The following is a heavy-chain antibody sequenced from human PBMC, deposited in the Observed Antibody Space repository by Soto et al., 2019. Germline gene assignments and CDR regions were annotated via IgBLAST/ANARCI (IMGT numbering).Heavy chain of an antibody. CDR3: TRHSHDC. V-gene: IGHV3-73*02. J-gene: IGHJ4*02. D-gene: IGHD3-3*01. CDR1: GFTFSDSA. CDR2: IRSKGNNYAT. Sequence: EVQLVESGGGLVQPGGSLKLSCAASGFTFSDSAMHWVRQASGKGLEWVGRIRSKGNNYATEYAASVKGRFTISRDDSKNTAFLKMNCLKTEDTPVYYCTRHSHDCWGKGTLVTVSS.